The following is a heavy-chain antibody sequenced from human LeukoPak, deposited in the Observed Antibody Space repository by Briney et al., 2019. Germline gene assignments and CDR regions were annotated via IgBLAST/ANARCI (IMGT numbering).Heavy chain of an antibody. CDR2: IYSGGSA. Sequence: GGSLRLSCAASGFTVSSNYMSWVRQAPGKGLEWVSVIYSGGSAYYADSVKGRFTISRDNSKNTLYLQMNSLRAEDTAVYYCARVSRGPHPYYYDSSGYMDYWGQGTLVTVSS. CDR3: ARVSRGPHPYYYDSSGYMDY. V-gene: IGHV3-53*01. J-gene: IGHJ4*02. D-gene: IGHD3-22*01. CDR1: GFTVSSNY.